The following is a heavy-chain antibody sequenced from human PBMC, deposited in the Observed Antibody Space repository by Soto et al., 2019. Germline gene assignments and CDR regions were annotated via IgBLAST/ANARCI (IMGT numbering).Heavy chain of an antibody. CDR3: AKVGGSGWLYYDYYGTDV. J-gene: IGHJ6*02. D-gene: IGHD6-19*01. CDR1: GFTFSSYG. Sequence: QVQLVESGGGVVQPGRSLRLSCAASGFTFSSYGMHRVRQAPGKGLEWVAVISYDGSNKYYADSVKGRFTISRDNSKNTLYLQMNSLRAEDTAVYYCAKVGGSGWLYYDYYGTDVWGQGTTVTVSS. V-gene: IGHV3-30*18. CDR2: ISYDGSNK.